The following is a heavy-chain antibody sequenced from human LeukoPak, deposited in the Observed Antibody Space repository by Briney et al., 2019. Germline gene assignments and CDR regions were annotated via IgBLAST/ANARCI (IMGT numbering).Heavy chain of an antibody. Sequence: SETLSLTCTVSGGSISSGDYYWSWVRQPPGKGLEWIGYIYYSGSTYYNPSLKSRVTISVDTSKNQFSLKLSSVTAADTAVYYCARQGVAGLYYFDYWGQGTLVTVSS. J-gene: IGHJ4*02. CDR1: GGSISSGDYY. D-gene: IGHD6-19*01. V-gene: IGHV4-30-4*01. CDR2: IYYSGST. CDR3: ARQGVAGLYYFDY.